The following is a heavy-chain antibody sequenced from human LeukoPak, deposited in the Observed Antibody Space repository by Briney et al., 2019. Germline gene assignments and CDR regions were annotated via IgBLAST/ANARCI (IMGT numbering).Heavy chain of an antibody. Sequence: ASAKVSCKASGYTFTSYGISWVRQAPGQGLEWMGWISAYNGNTNYAQKLQSRVTMTTDTSTSTAYMELRSLRSDDTAVYYCARVGGLSIAAPFDYWGQGTLVTVSS. CDR2: ISAYNGNT. CDR3: ARVGGLSIAAPFDY. CDR1: GYTFTSYG. J-gene: IGHJ4*02. D-gene: IGHD6-6*01. V-gene: IGHV1-18*01.